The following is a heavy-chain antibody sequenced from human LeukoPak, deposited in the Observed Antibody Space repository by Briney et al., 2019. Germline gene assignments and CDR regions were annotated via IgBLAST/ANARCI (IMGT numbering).Heavy chain of an antibody. J-gene: IGHJ3*02. Sequence: ASVKVSCKASGYTFTGYYMHWVRQAPGQGLEWMGRINPNSGGTNYAQKFQGRVTMTRDTSISTAYMELSRLRSDDTAAYYCARDHLYYYDSSGYYYDAFDIWGQGTMVTVSS. D-gene: IGHD3-22*01. CDR1: GYTFTGYY. CDR2: INPNSGGT. CDR3: ARDHLYYYDSSGYYYDAFDI. V-gene: IGHV1-2*06.